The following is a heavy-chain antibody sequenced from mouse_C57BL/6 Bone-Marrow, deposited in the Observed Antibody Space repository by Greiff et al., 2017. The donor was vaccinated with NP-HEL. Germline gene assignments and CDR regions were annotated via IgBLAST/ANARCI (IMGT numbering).Heavy chain of an antibody. D-gene: IGHD1-1*01. CDR3: ARNPLRVVADWYFDV. J-gene: IGHJ1*03. Sequence: QVQLKQSGPGLVAPSQSLSITCTVSGFSLTSYAISWVRQPPGKGLEWLGVIWPGGGTNYNSALKSRLSISKDNSKSQVFLKMNSLQTDDTARYYGARNPLRVVADWYFDVWGTGTTVTVSS. V-gene: IGHV2-9-1*01. CDR1: GFSLTSYA. CDR2: IWPGGGT.